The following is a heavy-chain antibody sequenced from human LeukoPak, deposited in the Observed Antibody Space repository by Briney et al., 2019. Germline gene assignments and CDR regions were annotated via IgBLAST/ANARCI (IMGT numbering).Heavy chain of an antibody. CDR2: IKRDGSEK. V-gene: IGHV3-7*01. CDR1: GFTFSGHW. J-gene: IGHJ4*02. Sequence: GGSLRLSCVASGFTFSGHWMSWVRQAPGKGLEWVANIKRDGSEKNYVDSVKGRFTISRDNAKSSLYLQMNRMRVEDTAVYYCARDPSAGSESWGQGTLVTVSS. D-gene: IGHD6-25*01. CDR3: ARDPSAGSES.